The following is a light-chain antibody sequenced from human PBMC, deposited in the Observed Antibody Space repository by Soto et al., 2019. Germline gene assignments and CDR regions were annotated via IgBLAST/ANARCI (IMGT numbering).Light chain of an antibody. V-gene: IGLV1-44*01. CDR1: SSNIGSNT. CDR3: AAWDDSLNGYWV. CDR2: SNN. J-gene: IGLJ3*02. Sequence: QSVLTQPPSASGTPGQRVTISCSGSSSNIGSNTVNWYQQLPGTAPKLLIYSNNQRPSGVPDRFSGSKSGTSASLAISGLQSEDEADSYCAAWDDSLNGYWVFGGGTKLTVL.